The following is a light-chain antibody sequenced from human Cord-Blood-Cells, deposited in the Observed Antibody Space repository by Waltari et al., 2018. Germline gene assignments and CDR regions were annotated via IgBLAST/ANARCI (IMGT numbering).Light chain of an antibody. V-gene: IGKV3-20*01. CDR3: QQYGSSPFT. CDR2: GAS. J-gene: IGKJ3*01. Sequence: EIVLTQSPGTLSLSPGERATLSCRASQSVSSSYLAWYQQKPGQAPRLLIDGASSRATGIPDRFNGSGSGTDFTLTISRLEPEDFAVYYCQQYGSSPFTFGPGTKVDIK. CDR1: QSVSSSY.